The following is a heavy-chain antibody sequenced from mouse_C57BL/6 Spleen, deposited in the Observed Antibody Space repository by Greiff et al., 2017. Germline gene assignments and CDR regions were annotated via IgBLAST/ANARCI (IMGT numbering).Heavy chain of an antibody. CDR3: AREGSNSFAY. CDR1: GFSLSTSGMG. CDR2: IYWDDDK. D-gene: IGHD2-5*01. J-gene: IGHJ3*01. Sequence: QVTLKVSGPGLLQSSQTLSLTCSFSGFSLSTSGMGVSWIRQPSGKGLEWLAHIYWDDDKRYKQSLKSRLTISKDTSRNQVFLKITSVDTADTATYYCAREGSNSFAYWGQGTLVTVSA. V-gene: IGHV8-12*01.